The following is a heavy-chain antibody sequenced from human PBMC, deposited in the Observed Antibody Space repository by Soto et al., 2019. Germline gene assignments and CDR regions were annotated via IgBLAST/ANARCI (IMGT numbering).Heavy chain of an antibody. CDR1: GFTFNTYW. D-gene: IGHD3-3*01. Sequence: EVQLVESGGGLIQPGGSLRLSCAASGFTFNTYWMHWVRQAPGKGLVWVSRLNGAWSSTSYAESVKGRLTISRVSAKNTLYLQMTSRRAEDTRVYYWARDFWMTTFENDASNIWGQGTIVTVSS. CDR3: ARDFWMTTFENDASNI. CDR2: LNGAWSST. V-gene: IGHV3-74*01. J-gene: IGHJ3*02.